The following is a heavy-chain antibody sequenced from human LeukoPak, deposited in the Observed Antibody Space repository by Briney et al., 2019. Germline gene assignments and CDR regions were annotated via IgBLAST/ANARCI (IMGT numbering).Heavy chain of an antibody. CDR3: AKDSGCSSTSCYSSWFDP. Sequence: GGSLRLSCAASGFTFSSYGMHWVRQAPGKGLEWVAVVWYDGSNKYYADSVKGRFTISRDNSKNTLYLQMNSLRAEDTAVYYCAKDSGCSSTSCYSSWFDPWGQGTLVTVSS. CDR1: GFTFSSYG. J-gene: IGHJ5*02. V-gene: IGHV3-33*06. D-gene: IGHD2-2*01. CDR2: VWYDGSNK.